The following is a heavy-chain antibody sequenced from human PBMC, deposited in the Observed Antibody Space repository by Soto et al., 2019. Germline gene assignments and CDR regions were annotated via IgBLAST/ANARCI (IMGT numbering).Heavy chain of an antibody. CDR3: ARGGIAATGTFLYYYYGMDV. J-gene: IGHJ6*02. V-gene: IGHV4-34*01. Sequence: SETLSLTCAVYGGSFSGYYWSWIRPPPWKGLEWIGEINHSGSTNYNPSLKSRVTISVDTSKNQFSLKLSSVTAADTAVYYCARGGIAATGTFLYYYYGMDVWGQGTTVTVSS. D-gene: IGHD6-13*01. CDR1: GGSFSGYY. CDR2: INHSGST.